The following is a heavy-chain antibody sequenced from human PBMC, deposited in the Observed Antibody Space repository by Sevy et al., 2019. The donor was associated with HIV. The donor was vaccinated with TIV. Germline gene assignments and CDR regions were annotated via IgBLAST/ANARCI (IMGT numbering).Heavy chain of an antibody. CDR2: ISYDGSNK. D-gene: IGHD6-19*01. J-gene: IGHJ6*02. Sequence: GGSLRLSCAASGFTFSSYAMHWVRQAPGKGLEWVAVISYDGSNKYYADSVKGRFTISRDNSKNTLYLQMNSLRAEDTAVYYCAKVRQWRVRFNSGGMDVWGQGTTVTVS. CDR3: AKVRQWRVRFNSGGMDV. CDR1: GFTFSSYA. V-gene: IGHV3-30-3*01.